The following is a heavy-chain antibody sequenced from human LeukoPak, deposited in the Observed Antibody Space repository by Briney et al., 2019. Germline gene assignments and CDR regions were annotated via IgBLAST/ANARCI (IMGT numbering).Heavy chain of an antibody. J-gene: IGHJ3*02. D-gene: IGHD4-17*01. V-gene: IGHV3-48*03. Sequence: PGGSLRLSCAASGFTFSSYEMNWVRQAPGKGLEWVSYISSSGSTIYYADSVKRRFTISRDNAKNSLYLQMNSLRAEDTAVYYCARQAVTSSPRGAFDIWGQGTMVTVSS. CDR2: ISSSGSTI. CDR3: ARQAVTSSPRGAFDI. CDR1: GFTFSSYE.